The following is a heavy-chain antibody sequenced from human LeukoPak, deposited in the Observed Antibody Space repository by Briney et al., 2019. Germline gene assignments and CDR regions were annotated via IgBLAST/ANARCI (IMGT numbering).Heavy chain of an antibody. CDR1: GFTFSSYA. D-gene: IGHD2-2*01. Sequence: PGGSLRLSCAASGFTFSSYAMHWVRQAPGKGLEWVAVISYDGSNKYYADSVKGRFTISRDNSKNTLYLQMNSLRAEDTAVYYCARGGRYCSSTSCYSWFDPWGQGTLVTVSS. J-gene: IGHJ5*02. CDR3: ARGGRYCSSTSCYSWFDP. V-gene: IGHV3-30-3*01. CDR2: ISYDGSNK.